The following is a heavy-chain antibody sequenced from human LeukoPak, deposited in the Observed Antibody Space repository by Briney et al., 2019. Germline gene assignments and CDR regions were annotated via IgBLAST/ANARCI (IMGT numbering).Heavy chain of an antibody. J-gene: IGHJ6*02. CDR2: IKQDGSKK. Sequence: GGSLRLSCAASGFTFSNYWMHWVRQAPGKGLEWVATIKQDGSKKYYVGSVKGRFTISRDNAKDSLYLQMNSLRAEDTAVYYCSRALDVWGQGTTVTVSS. CDR1: GFTFSNYW. V-gene: IGHV3-7*01. CDR3: SRALDV.